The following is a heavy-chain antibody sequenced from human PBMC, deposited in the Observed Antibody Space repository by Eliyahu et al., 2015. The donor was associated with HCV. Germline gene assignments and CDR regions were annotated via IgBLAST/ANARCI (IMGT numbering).Heavy chain of an antibody. J-gene: IGHJ5*02. CDR3: ASGYNWNYDELGWFDP. Sequence: QVQLQQSGPGLVKPSQTLXLTCAXSGDSVXSNXAAWNWIRQSPSRGLEWLGRTYYRSKWYNDYAVSVKSRITINPDTSKNQFSLQLNSVTPEDTAVYYCASGYNWNYDELGWFDPWGQGTLVTVSS. CDR2: TYYRSKWYN. CDR1: GDSVXSNXAA. V-gene: IGHV6-1*01. D-gene: IGHD1-7*01.